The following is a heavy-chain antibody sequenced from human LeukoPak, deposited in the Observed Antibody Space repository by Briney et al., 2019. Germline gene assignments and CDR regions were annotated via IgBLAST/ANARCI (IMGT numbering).Heavy chain of an antibody. CDR3: ARGLTLIDY. V-gene: IGHV3-23*01. CDR1: GFTFSSYA. D-gene: IGHD2-15*01. J-gene: IGHJ4*02. Sequence: GGSLRLSCAASGFTFSSYAMSWVRQAPGKGLEWVSAISGSGGSTYYADSVKGRFIISRDNAKNSLYLQMNSLRAEDTALYHCARGLTLIDYWGQGTLVTVSS. CDR2: ISGSGGST.